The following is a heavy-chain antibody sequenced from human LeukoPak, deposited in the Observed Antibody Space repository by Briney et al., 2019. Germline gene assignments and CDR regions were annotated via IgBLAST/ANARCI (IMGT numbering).Heavy chain of an antibody. CDR1: GGSISSGGYY. V-gene: IGHV4-31*03. J-gene: IGHJ4*02. Sequence: PSETLSLTCTVSGGSISSGGYYWSWIRPHPGKGLEWIGYIYYSGSTYYNPSLKRRVTISVDTSKIQFSLKLSSVTAADTAVYYCARETAADGYNYFDYWGQGTLVTVSS. CDR2: IYYSGST. CDR3: ARETAADGYNYFDY. D-gene: IGHD5-24*01.